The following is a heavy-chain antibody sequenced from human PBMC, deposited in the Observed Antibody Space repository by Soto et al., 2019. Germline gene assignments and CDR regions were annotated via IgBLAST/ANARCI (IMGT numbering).Heavy chain of an antibody. D-gene: IGHD2-15*01. Sequence: PSETLYLACRVSGGSISSSSYFYGWIRQPPGKGLEWIGSMYYSGSTYYNPSLKSRVTISVDTSKNQFFLKLSSVTAADTAVYYCRARDTSHGHCSAGDRRAGTCFDYWGEG. CDR3: RARDTSHGHCSAGDRRAGTCFDY. CDR2: MYYSGST. CDR1: GGSISSSSYF. V-gene: IGHV4-39*01. J-gene: IGHJ4*02.